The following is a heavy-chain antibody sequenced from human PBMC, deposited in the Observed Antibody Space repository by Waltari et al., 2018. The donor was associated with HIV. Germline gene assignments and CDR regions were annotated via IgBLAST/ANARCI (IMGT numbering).Heavy chain of an antibody. D-gene: IGHD4-17*01. J-gene: IGHJ6*02. CDR1: GGSVSSGSYY. CDR2: IYTSGST. V-gene: IGHV4-61*02. Sequence: QVQLQESGPGLVKPSQTLSLTCTVSGGSVSSGSYYWSWIRQSAGKGLEWIGRIYTSGSTNYSPSLKSRVTISIDTSKNQFSLKLSSVTAADTAVYYCARNDDYGDYVGNHYAMDVWGQGTTVTVSS. CDR3: ARNDDYGDYVGNHYAMDV.